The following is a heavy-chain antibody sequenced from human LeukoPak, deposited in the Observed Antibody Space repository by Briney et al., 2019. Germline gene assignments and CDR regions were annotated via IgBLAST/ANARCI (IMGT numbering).Heavy chain of an antibody. CDR3: ARVGANDYLDL. CDR2: IYTSGRT. Sequence: SSETLSLTCTVSGVSISSYYWNWIRQPAGRGLEWIGRIYTSGRTNYNPSLTSRVTMSIDTSKNHLSLKLSSVTAADTAVYYCARVGANDYLDLWGQGTLVTVSS. V-gene: IGHV4-4*07. CDR1: GVSISSYY. J-gene: IGHJ4*02. D-gene: IGHD3-16*01.